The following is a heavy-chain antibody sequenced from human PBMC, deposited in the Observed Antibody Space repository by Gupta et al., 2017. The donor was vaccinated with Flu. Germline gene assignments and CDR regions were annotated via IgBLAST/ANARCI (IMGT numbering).Heavy chain of an antibody. D-gene: IGHD2-2*02. CDR2: INPHSGTT. Sequence: QVQLVQSGAAVKKPGASVKVSCKASEYTFTAYYIHWVRQAPGQGLEWMGRINPHSGTTNYEQKFQGRVTVTMDTSISTAYRDLSRLRSDDTAVYYCAREKHCSTSSCYRWFDPWGQGTLVTVSS. CDR1: EYTFTAYY. CDR3: AREKHCSTSSCYRWFDP. J-gene: IGHJ5*02. V-gene: IGHV1-2*06.